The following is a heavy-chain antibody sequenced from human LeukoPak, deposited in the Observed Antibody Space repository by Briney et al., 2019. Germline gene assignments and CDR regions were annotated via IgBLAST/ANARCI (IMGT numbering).Heavy chain of an antibody. CDR2: ISFDINDR. CDR1: EFTFSKYG. J-gene: IGHJ1*01. CDR3: ARDRSKFITGYFEP. D-gene: IGHD3-22*01. Sequence: GGSLRLSCAASEFTFSKYGMHWVRQAPGKGLEWVASISFDINDRKYAESVRGRFTISRDNAKSTLFLQMNSLKAEDTALYFCARDRSKFITGYFEPWGQGTLVTVSS. V-gene: IGHV3-30*03.